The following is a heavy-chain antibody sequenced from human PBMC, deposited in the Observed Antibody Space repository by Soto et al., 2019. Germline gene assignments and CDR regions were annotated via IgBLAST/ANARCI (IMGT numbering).Heavy chain of an antibody. CDR2: IYNTGSA. D-gene: IGHD6-13*01. Sequence: PSETLSLTCTVSGGSISNSNYYWGWIRQPPGKGLEWIGGIYNTGSAYYNPSLKSRVTISVDTSKNQFSLKLSSVTAADTAMYYCATSYISSSWYTFDYWGQGTLVTVSS. J-gene: IGHJ4*02. CDR1: GGSISNSNYY. CDR3: ATSYISSSWYTFDY. V-gene: IGHV4-39*01.